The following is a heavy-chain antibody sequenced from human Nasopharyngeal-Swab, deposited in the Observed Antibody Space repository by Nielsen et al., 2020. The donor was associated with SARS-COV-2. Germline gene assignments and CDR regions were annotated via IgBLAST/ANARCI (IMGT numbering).Heavy chain of an antibody. CDR2: LNQDGNAQ. CDR1: GFTFSNYW. J-gene: IGHJ4*02. Sequence: GESLKIYCAASGFTFSNYWMAWVRQAPGKGLEWVADLNQDGNAQYYPDSVKGRFTISRDNAKSSLYLQLNSLTAEDTAVYYCARERGGGYGDYWGQGTLVTVSS. V-gene: IGHV3-7*01. CDR3: ARERGGGYGDY. D-gene: IGHD5-12*01.